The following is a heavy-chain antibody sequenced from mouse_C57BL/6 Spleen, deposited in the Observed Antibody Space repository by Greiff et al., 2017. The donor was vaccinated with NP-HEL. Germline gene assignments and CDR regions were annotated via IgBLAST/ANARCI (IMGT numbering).Heavy chain of an antibody. CDR2: INPNNGGT. V-gene: IGHV1-26*01. D-gene: IGHD2-4*01. CDR1: GYTFTDYY. CDR3: ARWNYDYDNWYFDV. J-gene: IGHJ1*03. Sequence: EVQLQQSGPELVKPGASVKISCKASGYTFTDYYMNWVKQSHGKSLEWIGDINPNNGGTSYNQKFKGKATLTVDKSSSTAYMELRSLTSEDSAVYYCARWNYDYDNWYFDVWGTGTTVTVSS.